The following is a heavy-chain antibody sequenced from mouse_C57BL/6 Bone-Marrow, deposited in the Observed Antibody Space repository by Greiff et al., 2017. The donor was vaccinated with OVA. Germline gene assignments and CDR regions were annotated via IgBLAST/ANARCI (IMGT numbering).Heavy chain of an antibody. Sequence: VQLQQSGAELARPGASVKMSCKASGYTFTSYTMHWVKQRPGQGLEWIGYINPSSGYTKYNQKFKDKATLTADKSSSTAYMQLSSLTSEDSAVYYCARLTGTGYFDYWGQGTTLTVSS. CDR2: INPSSGYT. D-gene: IGHD4-1*01. CDR1: GYTFTSYT. V-gene: IGHV1-4*01. CDR3: ARLTGTGYFDY. J-gene: IGHJ2*01.